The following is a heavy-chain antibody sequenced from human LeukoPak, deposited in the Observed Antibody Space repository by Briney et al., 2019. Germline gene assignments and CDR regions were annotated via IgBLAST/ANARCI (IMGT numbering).Heavy chain of an antibody. CDR3: AREDMVQGVRWFEP. J-gene: IGHJ5*02. CDR2: INPNSGGT. V-gene: IGHV1-2*06. CDR1: GYTFTGYY. D-gene: IGHD3-10*01. Sequence: ASVKVSCKASGYTFTGYYMHWVRQAPGQGLEWMGRINPNSGGTNYAQKFQGRVTMTRDTSISTAYMELSRLRSDDTAEYYCAREDMVQGVRWFEPWGQGTLVTVSS.